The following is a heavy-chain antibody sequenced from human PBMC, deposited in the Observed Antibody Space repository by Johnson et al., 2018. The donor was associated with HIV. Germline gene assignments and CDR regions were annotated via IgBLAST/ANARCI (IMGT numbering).Heavy chain of an antibody. CDR2: INWNGGST. V-gene: IGHV3-20*04. J-gene: IGHJ3*02. CDR1: GFTFDDYG. Sequence: MLLVESGGGVVRPGGSLRLSCAASGFTFDDYGMSWVRQVPGKGLEWVSGINWNGGSTGYADSVKGRFTISRDNAKNSLYLQMNSRRAEDTAVYYWSSGWGIAESVAFDIWGQGTMVIVSS. D-gene: IGHD6-13*01. CDR3: SSGWGIAESVAFDI.